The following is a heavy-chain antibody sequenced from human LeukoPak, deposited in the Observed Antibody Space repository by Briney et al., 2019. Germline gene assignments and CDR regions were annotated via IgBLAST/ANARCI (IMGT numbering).Heavy chain of an antibody. V-gene: IGHV4-39*07. CDR2: IYYSGST. Sequence: SETLSLTCTVSGGSISSSSYYWGWIRQPPGKGLEWIGSIYYSGSTNYNPSLKSRVTISVDTSRNQFSLKLTSVTAADTAVYYCAKVSDRDSSGYYWGFEYWGQGTLVTVSS. J-gene: IGHJ4*02. CDR1: GGSISSSSYY. CDR3: AKVSDRDSSGYYWGFEY. D-gene: IGHD3-22*01.